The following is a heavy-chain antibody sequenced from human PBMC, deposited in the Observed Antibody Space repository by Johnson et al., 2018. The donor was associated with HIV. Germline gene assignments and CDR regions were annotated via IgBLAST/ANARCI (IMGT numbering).Heavy chain of an antibody. D-gene: IGHD2-15*01. J-gene: IGHJ3*02. CDR1: GFTFSSYG. Sequence: VQLMESGGGVVQPGGSLRLSCAASGFTFSSYGMHWLRQAPGKGLEWVAVISYDGSNKYYADSVKGRFTISRDNSKNTLYLQMNSLRAEDTAVYYCARERYGSQAIDGFDIWGQGAMVTVSS. CDR2: ISYDGSNK. CDR3: ARERYGSQAIDGFDI. V-gene: IGHV3-30*19.